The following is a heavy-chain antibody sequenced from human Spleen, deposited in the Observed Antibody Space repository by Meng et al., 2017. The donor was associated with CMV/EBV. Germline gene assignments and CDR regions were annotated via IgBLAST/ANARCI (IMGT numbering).Heavy chain of an antibody. Sequence: ASVKVSCKASGYTFTGYYMHWLRQAPGQRLEWMGWVNPYSGATIYAQGFPGRVTMTSDTSINTAYVELSGLRSDDTAVYYCAREYGSGSYYTSWGQGMLVTVS. CDR3: AREYGSGSYYTS. CDR2: VNPYSGAT. D-gene: IGHD3-10*01. V-gene: IGHV1-2*02. CDR1: GYTFTGYY. J-gene: IGHJ5*02.